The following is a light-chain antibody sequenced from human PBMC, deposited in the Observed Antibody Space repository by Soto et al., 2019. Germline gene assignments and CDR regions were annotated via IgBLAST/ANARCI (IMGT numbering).Light chain of an antibody. J-gene: IGKJ4*01. Sequence: DIQRTQSPSSLSASVGDRVTITCQASQDIRNSLNWYQQKPGKAPKLLIYDASNLETGVPSRFSGGGSGTDFTFTISSLQPEDIATYYCQQYDNRLTFGGGTRWIS. CDR1: QDIRNS. V-gene: IGKV1-33*01. CDR2: DAS. CDR3: QQYDNRLT.